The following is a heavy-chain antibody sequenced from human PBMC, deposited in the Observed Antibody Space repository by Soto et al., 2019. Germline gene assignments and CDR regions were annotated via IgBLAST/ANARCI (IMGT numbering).Heavy chain of an antibody. CDR2: ISYDGSNK. V-gene: IGHV3-30*18. Sequence: GGSLRLSCAASGFTFSSYGMHWVRQAPGKGLEWVAVISYDGSNKYYADSVKGRFTISRDNSKNTLYLQMNSLRAEDTAVYYCAKLTAYWGQGTLVTVSS. CDR1: GFTFSSYG. CDR3: AKLTAY. J-gene: IGHJ4*02. D-gene: IGHD3-9*01.